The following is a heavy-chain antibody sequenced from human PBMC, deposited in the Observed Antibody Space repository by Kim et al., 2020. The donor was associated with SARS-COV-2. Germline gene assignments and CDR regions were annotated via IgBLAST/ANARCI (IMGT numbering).Heavy chain of an antibody. J-gene: IGHJ2*01. V-gene: IGHV3-23*01. CDR2: LSDSGGDT. D-gene: IGHD6-13*01. CDR3: AKNGIPAPGQWYFDF. Sequence: GGSLRLSCAASGFTFSSYAMTWVRQAPGKGLEWVSVLSDSGGDTFYADSVKGRFTISRDNSKNTLYLQMNSLRAEDTAVYYCAKNGIPAPGQWYFDFWGRGTLVTVSS. CDR1: GFTFSSYA.